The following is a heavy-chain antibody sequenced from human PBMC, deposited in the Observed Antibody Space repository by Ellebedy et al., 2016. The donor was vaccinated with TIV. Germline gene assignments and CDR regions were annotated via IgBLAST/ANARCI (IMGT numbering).Heavy chain of an antibody. J-gene: IGHJ4*02. Sequence: SGPTLVKPTATLTLTCTVSWFSPSNARMGVSWIRQPPGKALEWLAHIFSNDEKSSSTSLKSRLTISKDTSKSQVVRTMTNMEPVDTATYYCARSRGGSYWPFDYWGQGTLVTVSS. CDR1: WFSPSNARMG. CDR2: IFSNDEK. D-gene: IGHD1-26*01. CDR3: ARSRGGSYWPFDY. V-gene: IGHV2-26*01.